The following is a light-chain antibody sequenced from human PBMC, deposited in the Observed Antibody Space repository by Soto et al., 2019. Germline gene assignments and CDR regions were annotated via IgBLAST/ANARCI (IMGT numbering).Light chain of an antibody. J-gene: IGLJ3*02. CDR3: SSYTTSNTQV. Sequence: QSALTQPASVSGSPGQSITISCTGTSSDVGTYNYVSWYQHRPGKAPKLMIYDVSYRPSGVSNRFSGSKSANTASLTISGLQAEDEADYSCSSYTTSNTQVFGGGTKVTVL. CDR1: SSDVGTYNY. CDR2: DVS. V-gene: IGLV2-14*01.